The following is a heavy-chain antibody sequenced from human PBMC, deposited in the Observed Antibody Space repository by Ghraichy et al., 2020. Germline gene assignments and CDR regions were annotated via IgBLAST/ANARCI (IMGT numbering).Heavy chain of an antibody. J-gene: IGHJ6*02. D-gene: IGHD4-11*01. V-gene: IGHV3-23*01. CDR3: AKDRATTGTDFLRTNYYYYGMDV. CDR1: GFTFGSYS. Sequence: LSLTCVGSGFTFGSYSMNWVRQSPGKGLEWVSGISGSGGATYYAGSMKGRFTISRDNAKNTLSLQMNSLRAEDTAVYYCAKDRATTGTDFLRTNYYYYGMDVWGQGTTVTVSS. CDR2: ISGSGGAT.